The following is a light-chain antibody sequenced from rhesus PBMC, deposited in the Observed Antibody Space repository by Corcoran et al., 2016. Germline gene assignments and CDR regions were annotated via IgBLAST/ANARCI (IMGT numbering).Light chain of an antibody. CDR3: QHYYSTPYS. J-gene: IGKJ2*01. CDR2: EAS. CDR1: QGITND. Sequence: DIQMTQSPSSLSASVGDRVTITCRASQGITNDLAWYPQKPGETPKLLIYEASSLQSGIPSRFIGSGCGTDLTLTSSSMQSEDFATYYCQHYYSTPYSVGQGTKVEIK. V-gene: IGKV1-25*01.